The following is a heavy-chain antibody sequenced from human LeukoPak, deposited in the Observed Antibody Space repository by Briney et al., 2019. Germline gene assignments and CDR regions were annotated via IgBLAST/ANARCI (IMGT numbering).Heavy chain of an antibody. D-gene: IGHD3-22*01. CDR3: AKSRYYLDSSGYYYLDY. J-gene: IGHJ4*02. CDR1: GFTFSGYP. V-gene: IGHV3-30-3*02. CDR2: ISYDGSNK. Sequence: QPGGSLRLSCAASGFTFSGYPIHWVRQAPGKGLEWVAVISYDGSNKYYADSVKGRFTISRDNSKNTLYLQMNSPRAEDTAVYYCAKSRYYLDSSGYYYLDYWGQGTLVTVSS.